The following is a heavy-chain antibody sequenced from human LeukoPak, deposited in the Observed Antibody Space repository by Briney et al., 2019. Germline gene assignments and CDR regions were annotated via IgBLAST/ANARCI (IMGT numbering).Heavy chain of an antibody. J-gene: IGHJ3*02. Sequence: ASVKVSCKASGYTFTSYYMHWVRQAPGQGLEWMGIINPSGGSTSCAQKFQGRVTMTRDTSTSTVYMELSSLRSEDTAVYYCARAGYYYGSGSYIDIWGQGTMVTVSS. CDR1: GYTFTSYY. CDR2: INPSGGST. CDR3: ARAGYYYGSGSYIDI. V-gene: IGHV1-46*01. D-gene: IGHD3-10*01.